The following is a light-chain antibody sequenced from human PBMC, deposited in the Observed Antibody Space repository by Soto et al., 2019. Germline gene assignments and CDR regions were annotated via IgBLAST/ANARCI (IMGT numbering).Light chain of an antibody. V-gene: IGLV2-23*02. CDR3: CSYGGTYTYV. CDR2: EVF. J-gene: IGLJ1*01. Sequence: QSVLTQPASVSGPPGQSITISCTGTSFDVGSYDLVSWYQQHPGKAPKLLIYEVFKRPSGVFHRFSGSKSGNTASLTISGLQTEDEADYYCCSYGGTYTYVFGTGTKVTVL. CDR1: SFDVGSYDL.